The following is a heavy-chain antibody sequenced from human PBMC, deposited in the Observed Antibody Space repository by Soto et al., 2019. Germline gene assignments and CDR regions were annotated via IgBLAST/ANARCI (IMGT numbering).Heavy chain of an antibody. CDR3: VTAVRGYNANGDL. CDR1: GFTFSSYW. J-gene: IGHJ6*02. Sequence: GSLRLSCVGSGFTFSSYWMGWVRQTPGKGLEWVATIKADGTEKYYVDSVKGRFTFSRDNAKTSVYLEMNSLRAEDTAVYYCVTAVRGYNANGDLWGQGTTVTVSS. V-gene: IGHV3-7*03. D-gene: IGHD5-12*01. CDR2: IKADGTEK.